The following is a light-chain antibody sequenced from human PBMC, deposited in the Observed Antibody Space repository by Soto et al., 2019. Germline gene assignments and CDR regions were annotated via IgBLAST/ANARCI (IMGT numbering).Light chain of an antibody. Sequence: DILLTQSPGTLSLSPGERATLSCRASQSVSSRYLAWYQQKPGQPPRLLIYGASTRATGIPDRFSGSGSGTDFTLTISRLEPEDFAVYFCQQYVSSPPWTFGQGTKVEIK. CDR3: QQYVSSPPWT. CDR1: QSVSSRY. V-gene: IGKV3-20*01. CDR2: GAS. J-gene: IGKJ1*01.